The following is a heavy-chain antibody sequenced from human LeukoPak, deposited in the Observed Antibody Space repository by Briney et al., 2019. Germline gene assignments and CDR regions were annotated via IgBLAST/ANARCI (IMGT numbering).Heavy chain of an antibody. CDR3: KSGGAAPGSFDN. CDR1: GFILSDYW. D-gene: IGHD6-13*01. Sequence: PGGSLRLSCVASGFILSDYWMSWMRQAPGKGLEWVANIKYDGDEEYYVDSVKGRFTISRDNAKNSLYLQLNSLRVEDTAVYYCKSGGAAPGSFDNWGQGTLVTVSP. CDR2: IKYDGDEE. V-gene: IGHV3-7*01. J-gene: IGHJ4*02.